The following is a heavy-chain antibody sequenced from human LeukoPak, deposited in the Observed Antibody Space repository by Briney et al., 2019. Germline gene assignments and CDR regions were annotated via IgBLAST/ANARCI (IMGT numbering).Heavy chain of an antibody. CDR2: ISSSSNTI. V-gene: IGHV3-48*02. CDR3: VTDTSMGGLFDY. Sequence: GGALRLSCAASGFTFSSYSMNWVRHTPGKGREWVSYISSSSNTIYYADSVKGRFTISRDNAKNSLYLQMNSLRDEDTALYYCVTDTSMGGLFDYWGQGTLVTVSS. CDR1: GFTFSSYS. J-gene: IGHJ4*02. D-gene: IGHD5-18*01.